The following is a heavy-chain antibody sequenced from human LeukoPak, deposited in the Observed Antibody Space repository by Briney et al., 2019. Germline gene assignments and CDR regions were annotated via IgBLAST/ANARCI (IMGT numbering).Heavy chain of an antibody. CDR2: INPNSGGT. D-gene: IGHD6-19*01. V-gene: IGHV1-2*02. CDR3: AGDKVRGCPIDY. CDR1: GYTFTGYY. Sequence: ASVKVSCKASGYTFTGYYMHWVRQAPGQGLEWMGWINPNSGGTNYAQKFQGRVTMTRDTSISTAYMELSRLRSDDTAVYYCAGDKVRGCPIDYWGQGTLVTVSS. J-gene: IGHJ4*02.